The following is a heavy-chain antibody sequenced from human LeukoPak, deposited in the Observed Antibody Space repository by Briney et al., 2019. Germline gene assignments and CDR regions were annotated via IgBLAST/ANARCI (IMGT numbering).Heavy chain of an antibody. CDR1: GYSISNGYY. Sequence: SETLSLTCTVSGYSISNGYYWGWIRQPPGKGLEWIGYIYYSGSTNYNPSLKSRVTISVDTSKNQFSLKLSSVTAADTAVYYCARDLVRGAGGHHWFDPWGQGTLVTVSS. CDR2: IYYSGST. J-gene: IGHJ5*02. D-gene: IGHD3-10*01. V-gene: IGHV4-61*01. CDR3: ARDLVRGAGGHHWFDP.